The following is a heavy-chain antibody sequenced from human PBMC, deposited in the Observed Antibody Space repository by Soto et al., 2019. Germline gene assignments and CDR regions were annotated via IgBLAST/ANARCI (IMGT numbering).Heavy chain of an antibody. D-gene: IGHD6-13*01. Sequence: QVQLQESGPGLVKPSGTLSLTCAVSSGSISSSNWWSWVRQPPGKGLEWIGEIYHSGSTNYNPSLKSRVTRSVDKSNTQFSLKLSSVTAADTAVYYCARVPRKLDYFDYWGQGTLVTVSS. CDR3: ARVPRKLDYFDY. V-gene: IGHV4-4*02. CDR1: SGSISSSNW. CDR2: IYHSGST. J-gene: IGHJ4*02.